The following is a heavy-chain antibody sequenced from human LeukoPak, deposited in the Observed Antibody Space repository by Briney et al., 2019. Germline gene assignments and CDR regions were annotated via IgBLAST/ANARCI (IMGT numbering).Heavy chain of an antibody. Sequence: GGSLRLSCVISGFTFSSYAMSWVRQAPGKGLEWVSSISGSGGSTYYADSVKGRFTISRDNSKNTLYLQMNSLRAEDTAVYYCAKGVGYGGYPYYYYYGMDVWGQGTTVTVSS. D-gene: IGHD5-12*01. CDR1: GFTFSSYA. CDR3: AKGVGYGGYPYYYYYGMDV. V-gene: IGHV3-23*01. CDR2: ISGSGGST. J-gene: IGHJ6*02.